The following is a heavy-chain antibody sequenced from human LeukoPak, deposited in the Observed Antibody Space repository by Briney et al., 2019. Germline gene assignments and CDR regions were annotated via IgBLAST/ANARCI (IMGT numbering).Heavy chain of an antibody. V-gene: IGHV3-11*06. CDR3: ARVGWTYYGSGNNWFDP. D-gene: IGHD3-10*01. CDR1: GFTFSDYY. Sequence: GGSLRLSCAASGFTFSDYYMSWIRQAPGKGLEWVSYISSSSSYTNYADSVKGRFTISRGNAKNSLYLQMNSLRAEDTAVYYCARVGWTYYGSGNNWFDPWGQGTLVTVSS. J-gene: IGHJ5*02. CDR2: ISSSSSYT.